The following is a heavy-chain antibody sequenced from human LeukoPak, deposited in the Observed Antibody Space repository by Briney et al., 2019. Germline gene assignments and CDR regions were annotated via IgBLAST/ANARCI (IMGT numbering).Heavy chain of an antibody. J-gene: IGHJ6*02. Sequence: GASVKVSCKASGYTFTSYYMHWVRQAPGQGLEWMGIINPSGGSTSYAQKFQGRVTMTRDTSTSTVYMELSSLRSEDTAVYYCATNRTYYDILTQIPENYYYYGMDVWGQGTTVTVSS. CDR2: INPSGGST. CDR3: ATNRTYYDILTQIPENYYYYGMDV. D-gene: IGHD3-9*01. V-gene: IGHV1-46*01. CDR1: GYTFTSYY.